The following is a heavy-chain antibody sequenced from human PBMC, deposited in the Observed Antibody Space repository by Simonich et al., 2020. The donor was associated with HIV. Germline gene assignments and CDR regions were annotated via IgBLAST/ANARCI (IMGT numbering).Heavy chain of an antibody. CDR2: IIPIFGTA. CDR1: GGTFSSIA. J-gene: IGHJ4*02. V-gene: IGHV1-69*13. CDR3: ARKGGGRGVYYFDY. Sequence: QVQLVQSGAEVKKPGSSVKVSCKASGGTFSSIAISWVRQAPGLGLEWVGGIIPIFGTAKYAQMFQGRVTITADESTSTAYMELSSLRSEDTGIYYCARKGGGRGVYYFDYWGQGTLVTVSS. D-gene: IGHD3-10*01.